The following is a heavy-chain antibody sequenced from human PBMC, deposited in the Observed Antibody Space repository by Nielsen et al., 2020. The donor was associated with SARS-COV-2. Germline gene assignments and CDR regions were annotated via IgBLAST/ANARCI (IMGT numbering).Heavy chain of an antibody. CDR1: GFTFDDYA. J-gene: IGHJ6*02. CDR2: ISWNSGSI. D-gene: IGHD2-2*01. V-gene: IGHV3-9*01. CDR3: AKEGVVSAEAYGMDV. Sequence: SLKISCAASGFTFDDYAMHWVRQAPGKGLEWVSGISWNSGSIGYADSVKGRFTISRDNAKNSLYLQMNSLRAEDTALYYCAKEGVVSAEAYGMDVWGQGTTVTVSS.